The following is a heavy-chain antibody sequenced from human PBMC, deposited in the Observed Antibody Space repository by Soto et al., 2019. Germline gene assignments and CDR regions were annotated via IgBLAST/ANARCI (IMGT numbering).Heavy chain of an antibody. CDR3: ARGGIRGVSWNWFDT. CDR2: IDSAGDA. V-gene: IGHV3-13*01. CDR1: GFTFSSHD. J-gene: IGHJ5*02. Sequence: EVQLVESGGGLVQPGESLRLSCAASGFTFSSHDMHWVRQVTGKGLEWVSGIDSAGDAKYPASVKGRFTISRENAKNSWHLQMNSLRAGDTAVYYCARGGIRGVSWNWFDTWGQGTLVTVSS. D-gene: IGHD3-10*01.